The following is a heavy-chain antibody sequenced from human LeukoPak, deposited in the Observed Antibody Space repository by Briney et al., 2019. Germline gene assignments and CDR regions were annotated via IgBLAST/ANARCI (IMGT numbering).Heavy chain of an antibody. CDR1: GGSFSGYY. CDR3: AADYSYGFDY. V-gene: IGHV4-34*01. Sequence: SETLSLTCAVYGGSFSGYYWSWIRQPPGKGLEWIGEINHSGSTNYNPSLKSRVTISVDTPKNQFSLKLSSVTAADTAVYYCAADYSYGFDYWGQGTLVTVSS. CDR2: INHSGST. J-gene: IGHJ4*02. D-gene: IGHD4-11*01.